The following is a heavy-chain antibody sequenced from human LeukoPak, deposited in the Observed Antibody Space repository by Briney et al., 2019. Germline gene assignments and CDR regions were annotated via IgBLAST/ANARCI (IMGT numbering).Heavy chain of an antibody. CDR1: GGSISSYY. CDR2: IYYSGST. D-gene: IGHD6-6*01. V-gene: IGHV4-59*08. CDR3: ARLQYSSYYYYGLDV. Sequence: PSETLSLTCTVSGGSISSYYWSWIRQPPGKGLEWIGYIYYSGSTNYSPSLKSRVSISVDTSKNQFSLKLSSVTAADTAVYYCARLQYSSYYYYGLDVWGQGTTVTVSS. J-gene: IGHJ6*02.